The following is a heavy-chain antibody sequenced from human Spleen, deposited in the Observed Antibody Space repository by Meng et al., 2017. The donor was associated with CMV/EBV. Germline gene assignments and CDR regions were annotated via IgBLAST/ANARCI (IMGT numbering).Heavy chain of an antibody. CDR3: AREGSGENWFDP. D-gene: IGHD1-26*01. CDR1: GFTFSSYS. J-gene: IGHJ5*02. V-gene: IGHV3-21*01. Sequence: GESLKISCAASGFTFSSYSMNWVRQAPGKGLEWVSSISSSSSYIYYADSVKGRFTISRDNAKNSPYLQMNSLRAEDTAVYYCAREGSGENWFDPWGQGTLVTVSS. CDR2: ISSSSSYI.